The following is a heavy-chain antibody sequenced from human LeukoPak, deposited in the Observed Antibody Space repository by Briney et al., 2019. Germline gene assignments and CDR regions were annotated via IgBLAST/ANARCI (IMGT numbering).Heavy chain of an antibody. V-gene: IGHV4-34*01. CDR3: ARGRGMIDWNYLKPPLFDY. D-gene: IGHD1-7*01. Sequence: PSETLSLTCAVYGGSFSGYYWSWIRQPPGKGLEWIGEINHSGSTNYNPSLKSRVTISVDTSKNQFSLKLSSVTAADTAVYYCARGRGMIDWNYLKPPLFDYWGQGTLVTVSS. CDR1: GGSFSGYY. CDR2: INHSGST. J-gene: IGHJ4*02.